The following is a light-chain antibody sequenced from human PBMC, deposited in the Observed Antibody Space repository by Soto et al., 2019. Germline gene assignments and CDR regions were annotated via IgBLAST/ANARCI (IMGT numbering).Light chain of an antibody. J-gene: IGKJ1*01. V-gene: IGKV3-15*01. CDR3: QQYNFWPET. CDR1: QAISDN. Sequence: IVMTQSPATLSVSPGERATLSCRASQAISDNLAWYQHKPGQPPRLLIYDASTRATGIPARFSGGGSGTEFTLTISSLQSEDFAVYYCQQYNFWPETFGQGTKVEIK. CDR2: DAS.